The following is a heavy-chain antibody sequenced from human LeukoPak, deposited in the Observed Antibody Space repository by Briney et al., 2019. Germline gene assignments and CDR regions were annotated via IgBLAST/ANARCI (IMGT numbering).Heavy chain of an antibody. CDR1: GFTFSDYY. CDR3: ARAEYSSSFSGFDA. V-gene: IGHV3-11*05. Sequence: GGSLRLSCAASGFTFSDYYMSWIRQAPGKGLEWVSYITSTSYTNYAASVKGRFTISRDNAKNSLYLQMNGLRAEDTAVYYCARAEYSSSFSGFDAWGQGTTVTVSS. D-gene: IGHD6-13*01. J-gene: IGHJ6*02. CDR2: ITSTSYT.